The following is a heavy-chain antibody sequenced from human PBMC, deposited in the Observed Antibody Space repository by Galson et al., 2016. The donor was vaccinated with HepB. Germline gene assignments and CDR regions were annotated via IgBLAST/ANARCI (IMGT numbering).Heavy chain of an antibody. Sequence: SLRLSCAASGFRFSTYAMTWVRQAPGKGLEWVSGITGTTFATYYADSVRGRFTISRDNSNHMLYLHMNSLRAEDMAVYYCAKGSYYGSAYLYGLDVWGQETTVTVSS. V-gene: IGHV3-23*01. D-gene: IGHD3-10*01. CDR1: GFRFSTYA. CDR3: AKGSYYGSAYLYGLDV. J-gene: IGHJ6*02. CDR2: ITGTTFAT.